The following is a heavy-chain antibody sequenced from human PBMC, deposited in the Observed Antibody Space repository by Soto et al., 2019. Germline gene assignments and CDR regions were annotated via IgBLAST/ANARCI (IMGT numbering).Heavy chain of an antibody. V-gene: IGHV1-18*01. Sequence: ASVKVSCKASGYTFTSYGISWVRQAPGQGLEWMGWISPYNGNTNYAQKLQGRVTMTTDTSTSTAYMDLRSLRSDDTAVYYCARGGVGAIFGVVPPMSWFDPWGQGTLVTVSS. CDR3: ARGGVGAIFGVVPPMSWFDP. J-gene: IGHJ5*02. CDR2: ISPYNGNT. CDR1: GYTFTSYG. D-gene: IGHD3-3*01.